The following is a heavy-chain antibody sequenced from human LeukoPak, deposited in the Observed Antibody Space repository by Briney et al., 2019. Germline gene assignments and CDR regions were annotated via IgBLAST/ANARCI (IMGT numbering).Heavy chain of an antibody. D-gene: IGHD3-3*01. J-gene: IGHJ4*02. CDR3: ARAYYDSWSGYYVYFDY. CDR1: GGSISSYY. Sequence: SETLSLTCTVSGGSISSYYWSWIRQPLGKGLEWIGYIYYSGSTNYNPSLKSRVTMSVDRSKNQFSLKLSSVTAADTAVYYCARAYYDSWSGYYVYFDYWGQGTLVTVSS. V-gene: IGHV4-59*12. CDR2: IYYSGST.